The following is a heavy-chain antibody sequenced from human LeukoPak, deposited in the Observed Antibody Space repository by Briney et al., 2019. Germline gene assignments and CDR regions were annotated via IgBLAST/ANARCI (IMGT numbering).Heavy chain of an antibody. CDR2: IKHSGST. Sequence: SETLSLTCAVYGGSFSGYYWSWIRQPPGKGLGWVGEIKHSGSTNYHPSLKSRVAISVDTSKNQFSLKLRSVTAADPAVYYCARGGLIGVVVAAPPSFDYWGQGPLVTVSS. CDR3: ARGGLIGVVVAAPPSFDY. V-gene: IGHV4-34*01. J-gene: IGHJ4*02. D-gene: IGHD2-15*01. CDR1: GGSFSGYY.